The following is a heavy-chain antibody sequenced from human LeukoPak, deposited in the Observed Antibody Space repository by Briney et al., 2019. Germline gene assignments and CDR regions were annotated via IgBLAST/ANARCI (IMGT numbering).Heavy chain of an antibody. J-gene: IGHJ6*02. CDR3: AKNGGPHGTDV. V-gene: IGHV3-7*02. CDR2: IKHDGSET. CDR1: GFTFSSIW. Sequence: GGSLRLSCATSGFTFSSIWMSWVRQAPGKGLEWVANIKHDGSETNYVDSVKGRFTISRDNAKNSLHLQMNSLRVEDTAVYYCAKNGGPHGTDVWGQGTTVTVSS. D-gene: IGHD3-16*01.